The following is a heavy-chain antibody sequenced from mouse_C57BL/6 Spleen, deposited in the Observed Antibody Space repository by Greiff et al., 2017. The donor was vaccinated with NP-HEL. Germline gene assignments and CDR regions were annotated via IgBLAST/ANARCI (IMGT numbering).Heavy chain of an antibody. CDR3: ARGEASFITTN. CDR1: GYTFTSYW. Sequence: QVQLQQPGAELVRPGSSVKLSCKASGYTFTSYWMHWVKQRPIQGLEWIGNIDPSDSETHYNQKFKDKATLTVDKSSSTAYMQLSSLTSEDSAVYYCARGEASFITTNWGQGTTLTVSS. J-gene: IGHJ2*01. V-gene: IGHV1-52*01. D-gene: IGHD1-1*01. CDR2: IDPSDSET.